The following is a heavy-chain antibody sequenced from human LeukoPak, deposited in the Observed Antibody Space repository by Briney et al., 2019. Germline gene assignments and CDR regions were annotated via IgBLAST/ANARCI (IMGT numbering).Heavy chain of an antibody. CDR1: GFTFDNYG. J-gene: IGHJ4*02. Sequence: GGSLRLSCAASGFTFDNYGMSWVRQAPGKGLVWVSGISDGAGRTYYADSVKGRFTISRDNSKSTLYLQMNSLRAEDTAVYYCAKDVCNGAGCHFFDHWGQGTLVTVSS. CDR2: ISDGAGRT. V-gene: IGHV3-23*01. D-gene: IGHD2-15*01. CDR3: AKDVCNGAGCHFFDH.